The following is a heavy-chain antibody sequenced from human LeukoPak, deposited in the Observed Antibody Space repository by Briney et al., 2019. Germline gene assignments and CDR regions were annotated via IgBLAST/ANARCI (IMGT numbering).Heavy chain of an antibody. CDR1: GYTFTNYD. J-gene: IGHJ4*02. CDR3: AREGLDY. Sequence: GASVTVSCKAAGYTFTNYDINWVRQATGQGLEWMGYKNPNSGNSAYAQKFQGRGTITTDASITTAYMELSGLRSEDTALYYCAREGLDYWGQGTLVTVSS. V-gene: IGHV1-8*01. CDR2: KNPNSGNS.